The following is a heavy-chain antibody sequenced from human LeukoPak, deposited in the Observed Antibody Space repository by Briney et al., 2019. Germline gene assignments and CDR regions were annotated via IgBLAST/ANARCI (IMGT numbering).Heavy chain of an antibody. CDR3: AKLGALEMATIGNYYYYYMDV. J-gene: IGHJ6*03. Sequence: GGSLRLSCAASGFTFSDYYMSWIRQAPGKGLEWVSYISSSGSTIYYADSVKGRFTISRDNSKNTLYLQMNSLRAEDTAVYYCAKLGALEMATIGNYYYYYMDVWGKGTTVTVSS. D-gene: IGHD5-24*01. CDR2: ISSSGSTI. V-gene: IGHV3-11*01. CDR1: GFTFSDYY.